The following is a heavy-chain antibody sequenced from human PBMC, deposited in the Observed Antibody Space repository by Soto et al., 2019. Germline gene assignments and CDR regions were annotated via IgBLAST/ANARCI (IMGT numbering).Heavy chain of an antibody. CDR2: INQDGSEE. CDR3: ARTHLLETSGYRHFTL. V-gene: IGHV3-7*05. CDR1: VFTLSNYW. D-gene: IGHD3-22*01. Sequence: EVQLVESGGGLVQPGGSLRLSCAASVFTLSNYWMAWVRQAPGRGLEMVANINQDGSEEHYVDSAKGRFTISRDNAKSSLYLQMNSLSAEDTAMFYCARTHLLETSGYRHFTLWGRGTLVAVSS. J-gene: IGHJ2*01.